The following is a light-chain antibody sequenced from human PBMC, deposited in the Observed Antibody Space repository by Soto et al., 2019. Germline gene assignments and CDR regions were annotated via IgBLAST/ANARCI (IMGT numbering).Light chain of an antibody. V-gene: IGLV1-44*01. CDR1: NSNIGSNS. CDR3: AAWDDSLNGRQV. J-gene: IGLJ1*01. CDR2: RNN. Sequence: TQPPSADGAPGRRGPIPFSGRNSNIGSNSVNWYQQLPGAAPKLLIYRNNQRPSGVPDRFSGSKSGTSASLAISGLQSEDDVYYYCAAWDDSLNGRQVFGTGSKVTV.